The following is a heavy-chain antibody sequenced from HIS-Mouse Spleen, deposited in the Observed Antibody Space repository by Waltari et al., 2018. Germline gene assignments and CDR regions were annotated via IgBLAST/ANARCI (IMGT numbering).Heavy chain of an antibody. CDR1: GGSISSCRYY. Sequence: QLQLQESGPGLVKPSETLSLTCPVSGGSISSCRYYWGWIRQPPGKGLEWIGSIYYSGSTYYNPSLKSRVTISVDTSKNQFSLKLSSVTAADTAVYYCARGAGYFDYWGQGTLVTVSS. J-gene: IGHJ4*02. CDR2: IYYSGST. V-gene: IGHV4-39*07. CDR3: ARGAGYFDY.